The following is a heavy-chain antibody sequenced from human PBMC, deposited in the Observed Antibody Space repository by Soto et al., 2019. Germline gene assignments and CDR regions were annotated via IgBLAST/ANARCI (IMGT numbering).Heavy chain of an antibody. CDR2: IYYSGST. CDR1: GGSISSYY. D-gene: IGHD3-3*01. CDR3: ARYYDFWSGPNNYGMDV. Sequence: SETLSLTCTVSGGSISSYYWSWIQQPPGKRLEWIGYIYYSGSTNYNPSLKSRVTISVDTSKNQFSLKLSSVTAADTAVYYCARYYDFWSGPNNYGMDVWGQGTTVTVSS. J-gene: IGHJ6*02. V-gene: IGHV4-59*01.